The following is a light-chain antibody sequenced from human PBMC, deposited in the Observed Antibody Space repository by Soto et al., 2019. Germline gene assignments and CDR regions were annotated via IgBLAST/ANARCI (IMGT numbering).Light chain of an antibody. CDR1: QSVSRY. V-gene: IGKV3-20*01. J-gene: IGKJ5*01. CDR2: GAS. CDR3: QQYSSSGT. Sequence: EIVLTQSPGTLSLSPGERATLSCRASQSVSRYLAWYQQKPGQAPRLLIYGASTRASGIPDRFSGSGSGTDFTLTISRLEPEDFAVYYCQQYSSSGTFGQGTRLEIK.